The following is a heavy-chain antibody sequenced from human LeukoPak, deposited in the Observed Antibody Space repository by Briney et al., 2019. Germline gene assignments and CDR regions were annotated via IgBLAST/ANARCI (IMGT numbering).Heavy chain of an antibody. CDR2: IIPIFGTA. V-gene: IGHV1-69*13. CDR3: ARGPYYYYGMDV. CDR1: GGTFSSYA. Sequence: ASVKVSCKASGGTFSSYAISWVRQAPGQGLEWMGGIIPIFGTANYAQKFQGRVTITADESTSTAYMELSSLRSEDTAVYYCARGPYYYYGMDVWGQGTTVTVSS. J-gene: IGHJ6*02.